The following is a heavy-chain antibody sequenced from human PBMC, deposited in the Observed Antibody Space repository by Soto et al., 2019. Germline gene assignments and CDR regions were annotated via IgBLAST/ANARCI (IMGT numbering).Heavy chain of an antibody. CDR3: ARERQWEPIIY. Sequence: QVQLVQSGVEVKMPGASVKLACKASGYTFTNYGLTWVRQVPGQGLEWIGWVRGYNRNTNYAQKFEDRVIMTTDTTKSTAFMEMRSLRPDDTGIYFCARERQWEPIIYWGQGTLLTVSP. V-gene: IGHV1-18*01. D-gene: IGHD1-26*01. CDR1: GYTFTNYG. CDR2: VRGYNRNT. J-gene: IGHJ4*02.